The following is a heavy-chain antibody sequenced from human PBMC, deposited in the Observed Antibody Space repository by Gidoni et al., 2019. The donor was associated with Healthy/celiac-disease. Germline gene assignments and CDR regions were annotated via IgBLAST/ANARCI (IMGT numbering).Heavy chain of an antibody. CDR3: AKDPLMYYYDSSGPLYYYGMDV. D-gene: IGHD3-22*01. V-gene: IGHV3-23*01. CDR2: ISGSGGST. J-gene: IGHJ6*02. CDR1: GFTFSSYA. Sequence: EVQLLESGGGLVQPGGSLRLSCAASGFTFSSYAMSWVRQAPGKGLEWVSAISGSGGSTYYADSVKGRFTISRDNSKNTLYLQMNSLRAEDTAVYYCAKDPLMYYYDSSGPLYYYGMDVWGQGTTVTVSS.